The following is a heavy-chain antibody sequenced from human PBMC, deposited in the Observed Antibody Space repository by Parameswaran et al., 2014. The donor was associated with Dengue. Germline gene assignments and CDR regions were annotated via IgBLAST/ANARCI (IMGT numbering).Heavy chain of an antibody. Sequence: PGKGLEWIGEINHSGSTNYNPSLKSRVTISVDTSKNQFSLKLSSVTAADTAVYYCARGNQGSGWYSAFDYWGQGTLVTVSS. CDR2: INHSGST. J-gene: IGHJ4*02. D-gene: IGHD6-19*01. V-gene: IGHV4-34*01. CDR3: ARGNQGSGWYSAFDY.